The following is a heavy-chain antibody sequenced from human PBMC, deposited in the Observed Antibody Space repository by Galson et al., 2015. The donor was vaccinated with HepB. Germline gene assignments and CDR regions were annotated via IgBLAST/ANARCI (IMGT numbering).Heavy chain of an antibody. CDR2: VDPEDGET. CDR1: GYTFTDYY. D-gene: IGHD1-1*01. Sequence: VKVSCKVSGYTFTDYYMHWVQQAPGKGLEWVGLVDPEDGETIYAEKFQGRVTITADTSTDTGYMELSSLRSEDTAVYYCATAAGTPGLDMDAWGKGTTVTVSS. V-gene: IGHV1-69-2*01. J-gene: IGHJ6*03. CDR3: ATAAGTPGLDMDA.